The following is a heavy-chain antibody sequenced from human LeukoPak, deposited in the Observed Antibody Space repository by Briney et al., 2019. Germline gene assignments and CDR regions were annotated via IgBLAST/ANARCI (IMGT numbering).Heavy chain of an antibody. CDR2: IYYSGST. CDR1: GGSISSYY. CDR3: ARDASDVEYYDSSDAFDI. D-gene: IGHD3-22*01. V-gene: IGHV4-59*01. Sequence: PSETLSLTCTVSGGSISSYYWSWIRQPPGKGLEWIGYIYYSGSTNYNPSLKSRVTISVDTSKNQFSLKLSSVTAADTAVYYCARDASDVEYYDSSDAFDIWGQGTMVTVSS. J-gene: IGHJ3*02.